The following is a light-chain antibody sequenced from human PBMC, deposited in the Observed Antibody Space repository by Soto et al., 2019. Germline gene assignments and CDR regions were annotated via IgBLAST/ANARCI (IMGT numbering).Light chain of an antibody. CDR1: QTVGSN. J-gene: IGKJ1*01. CDR2: TTS. V-gene: IGKV3-15*01. CDR3: QQYNSWPQT. Sequence: VSPGERITISCRASQTVGSNLACYQQKPGQAPRLLIYTTSSRATGVPAKFSGSRSGTEFTLTIDSLQSEDFVLYYCQQYNSWPQTFGQGTKVDIK.